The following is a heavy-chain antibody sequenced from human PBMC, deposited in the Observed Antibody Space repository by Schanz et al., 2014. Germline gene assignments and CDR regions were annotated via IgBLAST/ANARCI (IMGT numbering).Heavy chain of an antibody. CDR1: GFTFSSNS. CDR3: AKDPREDKNERACYFDY. CDR2: IGSSSSRI. J-gene: IGHJ4*02. Sequence: EVQLVESGGGLVQPGGSLRLSCAASGFTFSSNSMNWVRQAPGKGLEWIAYIGSSSSRIDHADSVKGRFTISRDNSKNTRYLQMNCLYLEDTTVYYCAKDPREDKNERACYFDYWGQGTLVSVSS. D-gene: IGHD1-1*01. V-gene: IGHV3-48*01.